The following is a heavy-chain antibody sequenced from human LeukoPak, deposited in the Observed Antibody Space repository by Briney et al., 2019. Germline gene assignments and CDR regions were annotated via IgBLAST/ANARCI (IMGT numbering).Heavy chain of an antibody. J-gene: IGHJ4*02. CDR1: GFTFTSFG. CDR2: IRNDGDVI. D-gene: IGHD2-21*01. Sequence: GGSLRLSCAASGFTFTSFGMHWVRQAPGKGLEWVAFIRNDGDVIYYAESVKGRFTISRDNSKNTVYLQLNSLRAEDTAVYYCAKDLMSIKALIPWDYWGQGTLVTVSP. CDR3: AKDLMSIKALIPWDY. V-gene: IGHV3-30*02.